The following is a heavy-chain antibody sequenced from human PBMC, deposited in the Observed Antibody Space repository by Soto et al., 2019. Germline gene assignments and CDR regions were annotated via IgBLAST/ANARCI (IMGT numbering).Heavy chain of an antibody. Sequence: PSETLSLTCTVSAGSISSGDYYWCWIRQPPGKGLEWIGYIYYSGSTYYNPSLKSRVTISVDTSKNQFYLKLSSVTAADTAVYYCARASRGYYGSGTTSWFDPWGQGTLVTVSS. D-gene: IGHD3-10*01. CDR2: IYYSGST. CDR1: AGSISSGDYY. CDR3: ARASRGYYGSGTTSWFDP. J-gene: IGHJ5*02. V-gene: IGHV4-30-4*01.